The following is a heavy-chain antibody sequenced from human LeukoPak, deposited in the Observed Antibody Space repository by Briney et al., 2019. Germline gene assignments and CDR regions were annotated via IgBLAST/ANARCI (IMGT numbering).Heavy chain of an antibody. Sequence: NPSETLSLTCTVSGGSISSYYWGWIRQPPGKGLEWIGSIYYSGSTYYNPSLKSRVTISVDTSKNQFSLKLSSVTAADTAVYYCARHGNDFWSGYYMDFDYWGQGTLVTVSS. D-gene: IGHD3-3*01. CDR3: ARHGNDFWSGYYMDFDY. J-gene: IGHJ4*02. V-gene: IGHV4-39*01. CDR1: GGSISSYY. CDR2: IYYSGST.